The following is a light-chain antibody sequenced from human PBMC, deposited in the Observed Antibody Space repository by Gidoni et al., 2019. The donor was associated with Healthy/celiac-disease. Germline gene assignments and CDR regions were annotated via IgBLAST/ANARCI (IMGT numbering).Light chain of an antibody. J-gene: IGLJ2*01. CDR2: GNS. Sequence: QSVLTQPPSVSGAPGQRVTISCTGISSNIGAGYDVHWYQQLPGTAPKLLIYGNSNRPSGVPDRFSGSKSGTSASRAITGLQAEDEADYYCQSYDSSLSDVVFGGGTKLTVL. CDR1: SSNIGAGYD. V-gene: IGLV1-40*01. CDR3: QSYDSSLSDVV.